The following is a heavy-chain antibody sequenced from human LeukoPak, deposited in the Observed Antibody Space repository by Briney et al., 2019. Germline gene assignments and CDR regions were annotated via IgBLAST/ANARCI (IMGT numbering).Heavy chain of an antibody. CDR3: AREDNSVADY. Sequence: GGSLRLSCAASGFTFSTYSMNWVRQAPGKGLEWVSSISGSSSYIYYADSVKGRFTISRDNAKNSLYLQMNRLRAEDTAVYYCAREDNSVADYWGQGTLVTVSS. D-gene: IGHD6-25*01. CDR1: GFTFSTYS. V-gene: IGHV3-21*01. CDR2: ISGSSSYI. J-gene: IGHJ4*02.